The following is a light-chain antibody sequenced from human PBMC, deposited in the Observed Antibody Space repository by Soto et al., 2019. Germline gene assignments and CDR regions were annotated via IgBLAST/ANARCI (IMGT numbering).Light chain of an antibody. CDR2: EVS. Sequence: QSALTQPASVSGSPGQSITISCTGSSSDVGYYNYVSWYQHHPGKAPKLMIYEVSYRPSGVSDRFSGSKSGNTASLTISGLQAEDEADYYCSSYTTTTTRVFGGGTQLTVL. V-gene: IGLV2-14*01. CDR1: SSDVGYYNY. CDR3: SSYTTTTTRV. J-gene: IGLJ3*02.